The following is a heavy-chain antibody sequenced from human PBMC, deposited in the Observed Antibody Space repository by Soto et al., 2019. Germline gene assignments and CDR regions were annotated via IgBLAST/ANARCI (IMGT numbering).Heavy chain of an antibody. J-gene: IGHJ6*02. D-gene: IGHD2-2*01. Sequence: ASVKVSCKASGGTFSSYAISWVRQAPGQGLEWMGGIIPIFGTANYAQKFQGRVTITADESTSTAYMELSSLRSEDTAVYYCASPAGTSSYYYYGMDVWGQGTTVTFSS. V-gene: IGHV1-69*13. CDR1: GGTFSSYA. CDR3: ASPAGTSSYYYYGMDV. CDR2: IIPIFGTA.